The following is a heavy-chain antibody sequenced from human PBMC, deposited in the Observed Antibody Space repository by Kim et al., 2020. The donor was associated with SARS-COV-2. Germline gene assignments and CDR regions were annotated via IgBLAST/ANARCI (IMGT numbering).Heavy chain of an antibody. J-gene: IGHJ4*02. V-gene: IGHV1-69*13. CDR3: ARGAYYYDSSGYYYYPFDY. D-gene: IGHD3-22*01. CDR1: GGTFSSYA. CDR2: IIPIFGTA. Sequence: SVKVSCKASGGTFSSYAISWVRQAPGQGLEWMGGIIPIFGTANYAQKFQGRVTITADESTSTAYMELSSLRSEDTAVYYCARGAYYYDSSGYYYYPFDYWGQGTLVTVSS.